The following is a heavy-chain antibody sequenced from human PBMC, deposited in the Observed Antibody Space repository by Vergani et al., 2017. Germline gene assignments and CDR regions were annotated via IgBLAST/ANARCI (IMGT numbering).Heavy chain of an antibody. V-gene: IGHV1-69-2*01. D-gene: IGHD1-26*01. CDR1: GYTFTDYY. Sequence: VQVVQSGAEVKKSGASVKVSCKTSGYTFTDYYMHWVQQAPGKGLEWMGLVDPEDGETIYAEKFQGRVTITADTSTDTAYMELSSLRSEDTAVYYCATGNLKWELEDYWGQGTLVTVSS. CDR2: VDPEDGET. CDR3: ATGNLKWELEDY. J-gene: IGHJ4*02.